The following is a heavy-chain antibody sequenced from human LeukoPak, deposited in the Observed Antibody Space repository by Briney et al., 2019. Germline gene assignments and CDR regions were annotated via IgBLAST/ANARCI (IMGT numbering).Heavy chain of an antibody. V-gene: IGHV3-23*01. CDR1: GFTFSNYA. J-gene: IGHJ4*02. Sequence: GESLRLSCAASGFTFSNYAMSWVRQAPGKGLEWVSTISGSGGTTNFVDSVKGRFTISRDSSKNTLFLHMNSLRADDTAVYYCAKSHRTQMWPNFDSWGQGTLVTVSS. CDR2: ISGSGGTT. CDR3: AKSHRTQMWPNFDS. D-gene: IGHD1-1*01.